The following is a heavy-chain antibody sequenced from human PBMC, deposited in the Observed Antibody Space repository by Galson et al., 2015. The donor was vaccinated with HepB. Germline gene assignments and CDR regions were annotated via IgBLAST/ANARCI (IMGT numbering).Heavy chain of an antibody. D-gene: IGHD2-2*01. CDR2: TFSNDEK. V-gene: IGHV2-26*01. CDR1: GFSLSNARMG. CDR3: ARVVMSSTTSRDPFDV. J-gene: IGHJ3*01. Sequence: PALVKPTQTLTLTCTVSGFSLSNARMGVSWIRQPPGKALEWLAHTFSNDEKSYSTSLKGRLTISKDTSKSQVVLTMTNMDPVDTATYYCARVVMSSTTSRDPFDVWGQGTMVTVSS.